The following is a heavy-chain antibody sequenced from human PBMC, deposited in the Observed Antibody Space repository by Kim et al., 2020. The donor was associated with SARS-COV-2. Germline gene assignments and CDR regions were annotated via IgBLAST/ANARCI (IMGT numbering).Heavy chain of an antibody. CDR1: GFTFSSYA. CDR3: ARDEDLYSSGWQTSDNYFDY. CDR2: ISYDGSNK. Sequence: GGSLRLSCAASGFTFSSYAMHWVRQAPGKGLEWVAVISYDGSNKYYADSVKGRFTISRDNSKNTLYLQMNSLRAEDTAVYYCARDEDLYSSGWQTSDNYFDYWGQGTLVTVSS. J-gene: IGHJ4*02. V-gene: IGHV3-30*04. D-gene: IGHD6-19*01.